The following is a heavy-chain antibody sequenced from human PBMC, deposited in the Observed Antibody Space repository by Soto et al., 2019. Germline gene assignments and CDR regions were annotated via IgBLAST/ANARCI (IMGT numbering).Heavy chain of an antibody. D-gene: IGHD6-25*01. CDR2: MNPNTGNT. J-gene: IGHJ4*02. Sequence: QEQLVQSGAEVKKPGASVKVSCKTSGYTFSTYDINWVRQAPGQGLEWMGWMNPNTGNTGYAQKXXGXXTXXXXXSXXTAYMELMSLKTEDTAVYFCARRKERSGPNYFDYWGQGTLVTVSS. V-gene: IGHV1-8*01. CDR3: ARRKERSGPNYFDY. CDR1: GYTFSTYD.